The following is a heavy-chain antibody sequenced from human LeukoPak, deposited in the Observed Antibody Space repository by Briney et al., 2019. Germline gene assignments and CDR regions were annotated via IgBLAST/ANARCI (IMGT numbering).Heavy chain of an antibody. CDR1: GGSFSGYY. CDR2: IYYSGNT. J-gene: IGHJ4*02. CDR3: ARDWELGILDY. D-gene: IGHD7-27*01. V-gene: IGHV4-59*01. Sequence: KPSETLSLTCAVYGGSFSGYYWSWIRQPPGKGLEWIGYIYYSGNTNYNPSLKSRVTISVDTSKNQFSLKLSSVTAADTAVYYCARDWELGILDYWGQGTLVTVSS.